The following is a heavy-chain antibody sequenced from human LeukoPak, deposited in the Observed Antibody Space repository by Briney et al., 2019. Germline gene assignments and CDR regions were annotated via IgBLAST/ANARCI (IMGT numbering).Heavy chain of an antibody. CDR1: GGTFSSYA. CDR3: ARLALDPEAFDI. Sequence: SVKVSCKASGGTFSSYAISWVRQAPGQGLEWMGRIIPIFGTANYAQKFQGRVTITTDESTSTAYMELSSLRSEDTAVHYCARLALDPEAFDIWGQGTMVTVSS. J-gene: IGHJ3*02. CDR2: IIPIFGTA. D-gene: IGHD1-14*01. V-gene: IGHV1-69*05.